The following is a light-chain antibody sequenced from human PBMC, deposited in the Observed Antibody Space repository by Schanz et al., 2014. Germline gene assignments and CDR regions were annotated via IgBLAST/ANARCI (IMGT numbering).Light chain of an antibody. CDR2: DVI. CDR1: SSDVGGYNY. CDR3: SSYTSSNAVV. V-gene: IGLV2-14*03. Sequence: QSALTQPASVSGSPGQSITISCTGTSSDVGGYNYVSWYQQHPGKAPKLMISDVINRPSGVSSRFSGSKSGNTASLTISGLQAEDEADYYCSSYTSSNAVVFGGGTKLTVL. J-gene: IGLJ2*01.